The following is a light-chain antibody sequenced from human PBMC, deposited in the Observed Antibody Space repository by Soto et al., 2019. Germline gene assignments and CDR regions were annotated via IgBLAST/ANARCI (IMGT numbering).Light chain of an antibody. Sequence: SYELTQPPSVSVSPGQTATITCSGDKMGEKYACWYQQKPGQSPVMVIYQDNKRPSGIPERFSGSNSGNTATLTISGTQALDEADYYCQAWHICTVFFGGGTKLTVL. CDR3: QAWHICTVF. J-gene: IGLJ2*01. CDR2: QDN. V-gene: IGLV3-1*01. CDR1: KMGEKY.